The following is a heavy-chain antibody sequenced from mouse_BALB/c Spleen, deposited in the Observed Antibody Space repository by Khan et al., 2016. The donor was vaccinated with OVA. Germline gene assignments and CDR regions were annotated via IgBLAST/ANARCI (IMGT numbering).Heavy chain of an antibody. J-gene: IGHJ2*01. CDR1: GYSITSDYA. CDR3: ARSVTITTVVATDFDY. Sequence: EVQLQESGPGLVKPSQSLSLTCTVTGYSITSDYAWNWIRQFPGNKLEWMGYISYSGRTSYNPSLKSRISIHRAPSQNQFFLQLNSVTTEDTATYYCARSVTITTVVATDFDYWGQGTTLTVSS. CDR2: ISYSGRT. D-gene: IGHD1-1*01. V-gene: IGHV3-2*02.